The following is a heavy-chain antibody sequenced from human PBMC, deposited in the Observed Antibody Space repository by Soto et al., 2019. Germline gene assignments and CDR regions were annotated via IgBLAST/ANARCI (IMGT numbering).Heavy chain of an antibody. V-gene: IGHV1-8*01. CDR2: MNPNSGNT. J-gene: IGHJ6*03. CDR3: ARGRRGSSSPQYYYYMDV. D-gene: IGHD6-6*01. CDR1: GYTFTSYD. Sequence: ASVKVSCKASGYTFTSYDINWVRQATGQGLEWMGWMNPNSGNTGYAQKFQGRVTMTRNTSISTAYMELSSLRSEDTAVYYCARGRRGSSSPQYYYYMDVWGKGTTVTVSS.